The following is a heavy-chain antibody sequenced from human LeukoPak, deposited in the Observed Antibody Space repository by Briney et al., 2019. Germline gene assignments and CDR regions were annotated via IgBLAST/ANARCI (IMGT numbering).Heavy chain of an antibody. D-gene: IGHD1-26*01. Sequence: ASVKVSCKASGGTFSSYAISWVRQAPGQGLEWMGGIIPIFGTANYAQKFQGRVTITADESTSTAYMELSSLRSEDTAVYYCAREAVGVGGYYFDYWGQGTLVTVSS. CDR3: AREAVGVGGYYFDY. V-gene: IGHV1-69*13. CDR1: GGTFSSYA. CDR2: IIPIFGTA. J-gene: IGHJ4*02.